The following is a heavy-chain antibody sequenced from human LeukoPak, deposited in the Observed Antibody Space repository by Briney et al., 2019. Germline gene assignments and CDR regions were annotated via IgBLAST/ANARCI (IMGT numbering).Heavy chain of an antibody. D-gene: IGHD1-1*01. CDR2: IYYSGST. V-gene: IGHV4-59*08. Sequence: SETLSLTCTVSGGSMSSYYWSGIRQPPGKGLEWIGYIYYSGSTNYNPSLKSRVTISVDTSKNQFSLKLSSVTAADTAVYYCASQGTTGTHFDYWGQGTLVTVSS. CDR3: ASQGTTGTHFDY. J-gene: IGHJ4*02. CDR1: GGSMSSYY.